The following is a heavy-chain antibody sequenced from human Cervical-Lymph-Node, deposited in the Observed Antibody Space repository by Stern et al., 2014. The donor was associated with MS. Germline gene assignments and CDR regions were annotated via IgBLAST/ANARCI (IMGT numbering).Heavy chain of an antibody. J-gene: IGHJ5*02. D-gene: IGHD3-16*02. CDR1: GFSLSTNGMC. V-gene: IGHV2-70*01. CDR2: LDWDYDK. Sequence: ESGPALVKPTQTLTLTCTFSGFSLSTNGMCVSWIRQPPGKALEWLALLDWDYDKYYSTSLRTRLTISKDTSKNQVVLTMTNMDPVDTATYYCARTVWGSRRYVVWFDPWGQGTLVTVSS. CDR3: ARTVWGSRRYVVWFDP.